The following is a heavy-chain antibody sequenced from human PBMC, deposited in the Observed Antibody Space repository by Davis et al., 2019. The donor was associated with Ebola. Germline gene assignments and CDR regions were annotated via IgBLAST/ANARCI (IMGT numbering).Heavy chain of an antibody. V-gene: IGHV3-64*04. D-gene: IGHD3-3*01. Sequence: GGSLRLSCSASGFIFSSYAMHWVRQAPGKRLEYVSAIVSSGISTYYADSVKGRFTISRDNSKKTLYLQMNSLRAEDTAVYYCAKSGLSFGVVKYHYGMDVWGKGTTVTVSS. CDR1: GFIFSSYA. CDR2: IVSSGIST. CDR3: AKSGLSFGVVKYHYGMDV. J-gene: IGHJ6*04.